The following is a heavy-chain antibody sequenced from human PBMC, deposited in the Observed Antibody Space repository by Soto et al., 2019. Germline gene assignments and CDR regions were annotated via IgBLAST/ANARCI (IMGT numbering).Heavy chain of an antibody. CDR1: GFTFGDYA. Sequence: GGSLRLSCTASGFTFGDYAMSWFRQAPGKGLEWVGFIRSKAYGGTTEYAASVKGRFTISRDDSKSIAYLQMNSLKTEDTAVYYCTRDSFSDLGIAAAAPDYWGQGTLVTVSS. D-gene: IGHD6-13*01. J-gene: IGHJ4*02. V-gene: IGHV3-49*03. CDR3: TRDSFSDLGIAAAAPDY. CDR2: IRSKAYGGTT.